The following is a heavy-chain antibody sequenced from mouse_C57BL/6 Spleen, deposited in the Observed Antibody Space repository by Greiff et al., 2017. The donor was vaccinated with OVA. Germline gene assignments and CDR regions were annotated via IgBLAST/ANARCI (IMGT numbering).Heavy chain of an antibody. Sequence: VKLMESGPGLVAPSQSLSITCTVSGFSLTSYAISWVRQPPGKGLEWLGVIWTGGGTNYNSALKSRLSISKDNSKSQVFLKMNSLQTDDTARYYCARPSITTVVATFHWYFDVWGTGTTVTVSS. CDR1: GFSLTSYA. D-gene: IGHD1-1*01. CDR3: ARPSITTVVATFHWYFDV. V-gene: IGHV2-9-1*01. CDR2: IWTGGGT. J-gene: IGHJ1*03.